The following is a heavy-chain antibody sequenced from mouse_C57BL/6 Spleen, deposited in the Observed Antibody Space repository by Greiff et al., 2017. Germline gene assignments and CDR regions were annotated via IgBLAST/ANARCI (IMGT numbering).Heavy chain of an antibody. D-gene: IGHD6-1*01. CDR2: IDPSDSYT. CDR3: AASWSVDY. CDR1: GYTFTSYW. J-gene: IGHJ2*01. Sequence: QVQLQQPGAELVKPGASAKLSCKASGYTFTSYWMQWVKQRPGQGLEWIGEIDPSDSYTNYNQKFKGKATLTVDTSSSTAYMQLSSLTSEDSAVYYCAASWSVDYWGQGTTLTVSS. V-gene: IGHV1-50*01.